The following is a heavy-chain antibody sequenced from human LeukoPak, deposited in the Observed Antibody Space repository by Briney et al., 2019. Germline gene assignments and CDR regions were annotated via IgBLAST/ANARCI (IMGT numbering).Heavy chain of an antibody. CDR2: IYHSGST. CDR3: ATLAAAGDFQH. V-gene: IGHV4-38-2*01. D-gene: IGHD6-13*01. CDR1: GYSISSGYY. Sequence: SETLSPTCAVSGYSISSGYYWGWIRQPPGKGLEWIGSIYHSGSTYYNPSLKSRVTISVDMSKNQFSLKLSSVTAADTAVYYCATLAAAGDFQHWGQGTLVTVSS. J-gene: IGHJ1*01.